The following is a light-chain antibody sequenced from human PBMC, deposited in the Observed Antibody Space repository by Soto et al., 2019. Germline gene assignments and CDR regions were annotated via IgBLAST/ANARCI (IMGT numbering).Light chain of an antibody. CDR2: DAS. Sequence: EIVLTQSPATLSLSPGERATLSCRASQSISTYLAWYQQKPGQAPRLLIYDASNRATGIPARFSGSGSGTDCTLTISSLEPEDFEVYYCQQRNNWPLPFGGGTKVEFK. V-gene: IGKV3-11*01. CDR3: QQRNNWPLP. J-gene: IGKJ4*01. CDR1: QSISTY.